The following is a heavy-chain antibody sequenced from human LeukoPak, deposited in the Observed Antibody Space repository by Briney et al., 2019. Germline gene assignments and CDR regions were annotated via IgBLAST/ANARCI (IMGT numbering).Heavy chain of an antibody. V-gene: IGHV4-59*01. CDR3: ARTSSYGGNSLGY. CDR1: GGSISSYY. CDR2: IYYSGST. J-gene: IGHJ4*02. Sequence: SETLSLTCTVSGGSISSYYWSWIRQPPGKGLEWIGYIYYSGSTNYNPSLKSRVTISVDTSKNQFSLKLSSVTAADTAVYYCARTSSYGGNSLGYWGQGTLVTVSS. D-gene: IGHD4-23*01.